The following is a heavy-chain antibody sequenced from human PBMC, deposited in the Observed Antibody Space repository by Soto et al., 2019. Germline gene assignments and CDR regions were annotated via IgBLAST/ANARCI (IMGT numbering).Heavy chain of an antibody. CDR1: GGSISSGGYY. Sequence: SETLSLTCTVSGGSISSGGYYWSWIRQHPGKGLEWIGYIYYSGSTYYNPSLKSRVTISVDTSKNQFSLKLSSVTAADTAVYYCARGQYYYDSSGYRTGWFDPWGQGTRVTVSS. CDR2: IYYSGST. J-gene: IGHJ5*02. V-gene: IGHV4-31*03. D-gene: IGHD3-22*01. CDR3: ARGQYYYDSSGYRTGWFDP.